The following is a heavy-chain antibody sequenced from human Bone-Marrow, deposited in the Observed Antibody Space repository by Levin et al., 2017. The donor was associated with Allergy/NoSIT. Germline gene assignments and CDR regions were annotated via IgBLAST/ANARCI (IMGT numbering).Heavy chain of an antibody. J-gene: IGHJ3*02. D-gene: IGHD4-17*01. CDR1: GYTFTGYY. CDR3: ARDLRTHDYGDYLWAFDI. V-gene: IGHV1-2*02. CDR2: INPNSGGT. Sequence: GGSLRLSCKASGYTFTGYYMHWVRQAPGQGLEWMGWINPNSGGTNYAQKFQGRVTMTRDTSISTAYMELSRLRSDDTAVYYCARDLRTHDYGDYLWAFDIWGQGTIVTVSS.